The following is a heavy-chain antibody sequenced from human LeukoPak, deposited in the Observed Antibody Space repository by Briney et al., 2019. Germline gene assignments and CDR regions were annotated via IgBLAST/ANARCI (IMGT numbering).Heavy chain of an antibody. V-gene: IGHV4-39*01. J-gene: IGHJ4*02. Sequence: PSETLSLTCTVSGDSVSTGSFYWGWIRQPPGKGLEWIGSIYYSGSTYYNPSLKSRVTISVDTSKNQFSLKLSSVTAADTAVYYCASGFSHPFDYWGQGTLVTVSS. D-gene: IGHD3-3*01. CDR2: IYYSGST. CDR1: GDSVSTGSFY. CDR3: ASGFSHPFDY.